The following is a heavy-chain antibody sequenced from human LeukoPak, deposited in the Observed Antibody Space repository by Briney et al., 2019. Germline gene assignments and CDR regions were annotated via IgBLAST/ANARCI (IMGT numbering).Heavy chain of an antibody. CDR2: INTDTGNP. CDR3: ARISSSSPFYFDY. Sequence: ASVTVSCTASGYTFTSYSMNWVRQAPGQGLEWMGWINTDTGNPTYAQGFTGRFVFSLDTSVSTAYLQISSLKAEDTAVYYCARISSSSPFYFDYWGQGTLVTVSS. V-gene: IGHV7-4-1*02. CDR1: GYTFTSYS. D-gene: IGHD6-6*01. J-gene: IGHJ4*02.